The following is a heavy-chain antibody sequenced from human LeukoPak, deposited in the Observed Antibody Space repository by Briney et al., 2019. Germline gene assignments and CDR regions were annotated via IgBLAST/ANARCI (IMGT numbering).Heavy chain of an antibody. J-gene: IGHJ4*02. CDR3: AKRGVVIRVILVGFHKEAYYFDS. CDR2: ISQSGADI. D-gene: IGHD3-22*01. Sequence: GGSLRLSCAASGFTFSSYGMHWVRQAPGEGLEWLSFISQSGADIHYADSVRGRFIISRDNAQNSLYLEMNSLRAEDTAVYFCAKRGVVIRVILVGFHKEAYYFDSWGQGALVTVSS. V-gene: IGHV3-21*04. CDR1: GFTFSSYG.